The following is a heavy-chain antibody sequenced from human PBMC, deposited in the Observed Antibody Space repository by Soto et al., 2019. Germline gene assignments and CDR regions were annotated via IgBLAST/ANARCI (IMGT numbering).Heavy chain of an antibody. J-gene: IGHJ4*02. V-gene: IGHV3-30*18. D-gene: IGHD2-21*01. Sequence: QVQLVESGGGVVQPGRSLRLSCAASGFTFSSYGMHWVRQAPGKGLEWVAVILYDGSNKYYADSVKGRFTISRDNSKNTLYLQMDSLRPEDTAVYYCAKVVFDAYWGQGTLVTVSS. CDR2: ILYDGSNK. CDR1: GFTFSSYG. CDR3: AKVVFDAY.